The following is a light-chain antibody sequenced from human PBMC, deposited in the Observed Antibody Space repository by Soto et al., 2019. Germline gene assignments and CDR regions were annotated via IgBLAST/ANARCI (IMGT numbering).Light chain of an antibody. Sequence: EIVMTQSPGTLSLSPGERAILSCGASQSVAGSLAWYQQKPGQDPRLLIYDISTRAAAIPARFSGSGSGTDFTLTVSSLEPEDFALYYCQQRSNRITFGQGTRLEIK. V-gene: IGKV3-11*01. CDR3: QQRSNRIT. CDR1: QSVAGS. CDR2: DIS. J-gene: IGKJ5*01.